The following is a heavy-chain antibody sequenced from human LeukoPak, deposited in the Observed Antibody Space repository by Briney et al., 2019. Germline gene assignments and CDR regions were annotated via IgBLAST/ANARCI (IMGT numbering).Heavy chain of an antibody. V-gene: IGHV4-59*01. CDR3: ARDAELGLFDY. D-gene: IGHD1-7*01. CDR2: IYYSGST. Sequence: KPSETLSLTCTVSGGSISSYYWSWIRQPPGKGLEWIGYIYYSGSTNYNPSLKSRVTISVDTSKNQFSLKLSSVTAADTAVYYCARDAELGLFDYWGQGTLVTVSS. J-gene: IGHJ4*02. CDR1: GGSISSYY.